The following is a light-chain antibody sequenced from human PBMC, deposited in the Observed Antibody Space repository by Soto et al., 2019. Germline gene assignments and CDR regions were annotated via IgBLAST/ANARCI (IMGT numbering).Light chain of an antibody. J-gene: IGKJ3*01. V-gene: IGKV3-11*01. CDR1: QSVSSY. CDR3: QQRSNWPPRFT. CDR2: DAS. Sequence: EIVLTQSPATLSLSPGERATLSCRASQSVSSYLAWYQQKPGQAPRLLIYDASNRATGIPARFSGSGSGTDLELTISSLEPEDFAVYYCQQRSNWPPRFTFGPGTKVDIK.